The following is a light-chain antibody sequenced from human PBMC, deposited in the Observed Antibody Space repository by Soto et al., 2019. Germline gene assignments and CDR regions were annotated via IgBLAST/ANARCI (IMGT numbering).Light chain of an antibody. Sequence: DSHMTQSPSSLSASVGDRFTITCRASQSSSSYLNWYQQKPGKAPKVLIDAASSLQTGFPSRFSGSGSGTDFTLTISSLQPEDFATYYCQQSYSAPTWTFGQGTKVEIK. J-gene: IGKJ1*01. CDR2: AAS. CDR1: QSSSSY. CDR3: QQSYSAPTWT. V-gene: IGKV1-39*01.